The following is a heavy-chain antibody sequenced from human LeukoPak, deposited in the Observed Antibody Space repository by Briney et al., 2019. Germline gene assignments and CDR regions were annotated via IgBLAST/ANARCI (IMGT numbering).Heavy chain of an antibody. CDR2: IKLDGSEK. D-gene: IGHD1-7*01. CDR1: GDSISSSNW. V-gene: IGHV3-7*01. CDR3: ATARNFRFEY. Sequence: PSGTLSLTCAVSGDSISSSNWWSWVRQAPGKGLEWVANIKLDGSEKNYVDSVKGRFTVSRDYAKNTLFLQMNNLRTEDTALYFCATARNFRFEYWGQGSLVIVSA. J-gene: IGHJ4*02.